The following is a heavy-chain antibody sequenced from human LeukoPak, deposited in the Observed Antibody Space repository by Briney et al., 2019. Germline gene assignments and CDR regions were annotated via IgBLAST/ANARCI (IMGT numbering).Heavy chain of an antibody. J-gene: IGHJ4*02. CDR3: ARSGKIYFDWLLDY. D-gene: IGHD3-9*01. CDR2: ISYDGSNK. CDR1: GFTFSSYG. V-gene: IGHV3-30*03. Sequence: GGSLRLSCAASGFTFSSYGMHWVRQAPGKGLEWVAVISYDGSNKYYADSVKGRFTISRDNSKNTLYLQMNSLRAEDTAVYYCARSGKIYFDWLLDYWGQGTLVTVSS.